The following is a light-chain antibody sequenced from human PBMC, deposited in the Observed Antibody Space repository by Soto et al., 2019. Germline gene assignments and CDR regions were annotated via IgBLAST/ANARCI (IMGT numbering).Light chain of an antibody. CDR1: QGVSSSY. J-gene: IGKJ1*01. V-gene: IGKV3-20*01. CDR3: QHYGSAGT. Sequence: EIVLTQSPGTLSLSPGARAPLSCRASQGVSSSYVAWYQQKPGQAPRLLIHDASIRATGIPDRFSGSGSGTDFTLTISSLEPEDFAVYYCQHYGSAGTFGQGTKVDNK. CDR2: DAS.